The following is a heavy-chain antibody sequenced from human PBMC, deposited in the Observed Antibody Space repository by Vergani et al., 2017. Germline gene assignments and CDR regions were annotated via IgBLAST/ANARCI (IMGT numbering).Heavy chain of an antibody. CDR1: GFTFTNFA. Sequence: EVQLLESGGNLVQPGGSLRLSCAASGFTFTNFAMTWVRQAPGEGLEWVSGISGSGGFTYYADSVKGRFTISRDNSKNTMFLQMNSLRAEDTAVYYCATTPSYYYDSSGYYYPFDYWGQGTLVTVSS. CDR3: ATTPSYYYDSSGYYYPFDY. D-gene: IGHD3-22*01. CDR2: ISGSGGFT. V-gene: IGHV3-23*01. J-gene: IGHJ4*02.